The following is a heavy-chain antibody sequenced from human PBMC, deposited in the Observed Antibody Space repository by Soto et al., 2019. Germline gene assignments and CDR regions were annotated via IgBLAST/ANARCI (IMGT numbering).Heavy chain of an antibody. D-gene: IGHD3-10*01. CDR2: IYYSGST. V-gene: IGHV4-59*08. CDR1: GGSISSYY. Sequence: SETLSLTCTVSGGSISSYYWSWIRQPPGKGLEWIGYIYYSGSTNYNPSLKSRVTISVDTSKNQFSLKLSSVTAADTAVYYCAGMRITMVRGAHRARFDYWGQGTLVTVSS. CDR3: AGMRITMVRGAHRARFDY. J-gene: IGHJ4*02.